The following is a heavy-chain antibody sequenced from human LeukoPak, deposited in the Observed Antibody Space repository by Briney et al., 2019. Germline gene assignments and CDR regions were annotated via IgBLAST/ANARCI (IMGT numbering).Heavy chain of an antibody. J-gene: IGHJ5*02. CDR1: GFTFSSYS. Sequence: GGSLRLSCAASGFTFSSYSMNWVRQAPGKGLEWVSSISSCSSYIYYADSVKGRFTISRDNAKNSLYLQMNSLRAEDTAVYYCARDRGSGWNYNWFDPWGQGTLVTVSS. V-gene: IGHV3-21*01. D-gene: IGHD6-19*01. CDR2: ISSCSSYI. CDR3: ARDRGSGWNYNWFDP.